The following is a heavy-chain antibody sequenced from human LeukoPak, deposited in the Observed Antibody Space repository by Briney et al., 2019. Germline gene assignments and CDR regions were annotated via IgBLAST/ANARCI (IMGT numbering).Heavy chain of an antibody. D-gene: IGHD4-11*01. CDR2: IDANNGDT. V-gene: IGHV1-2*02. CDR3: ARDPSSVTLYFFDY. CDR1: GYTFRGSY. J-gene: IGHJ4*02. Sequence: ASVKISCKASGYTFRGSYIHWLRQAPGQGLEWMGWIDANNGDTKSAQKFQGRVTMSRDTSISTAYMDLSSLSPDDAAVYYCARDPSSVTLYFFDYWGQGTLVTVSS.